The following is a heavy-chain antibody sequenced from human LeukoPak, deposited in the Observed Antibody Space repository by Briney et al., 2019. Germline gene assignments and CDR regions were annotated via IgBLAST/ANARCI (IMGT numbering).Heavy chain of an antibody. V-gene: IGHV4-39*07. CDR1: GGSIGSTNYY. J-gene: IGHJ4*02. D-gene: IGHD6-19*01. CDR3: ARVGRRSSGWYPHFDY. CDR2: MYYNGSA. Sequence: KPSETLSLTCTVSGGSIGSTNYYWGWIRQPPGKGLERIGSMYYNGSAYYNPSLKSRVTISVDTSNSQFSLKLGSVTAADTAVYYCARVGRRSSGWYPHFDYWGQGTLVSVSS.